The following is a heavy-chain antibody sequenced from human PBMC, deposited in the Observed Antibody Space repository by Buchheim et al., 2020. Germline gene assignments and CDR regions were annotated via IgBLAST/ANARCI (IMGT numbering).Heavy chain of an antibody. CDR1: GFTFSSYA. Sequence: EVQLLESGGGLVQPGGSLRLSCAASGFTFSSYAMSWVRQAPGKGLEWVSAISGSGGSTYYTDSVKGRFTISRDNSKNTLYLQMNSLRAEDTAVYYCANGQYANYYYYYGMDVWGQGTT. CDR2: ISGSGGST. V-gene: IGHV3-23*01. J-gene: IGHJ6*02. CDR3: ANGQYANYYYYYGMDV.